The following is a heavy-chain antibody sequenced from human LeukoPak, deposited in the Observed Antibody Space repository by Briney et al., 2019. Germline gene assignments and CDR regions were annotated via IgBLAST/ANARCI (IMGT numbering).Heavy chain of an antibody. CDR2: MNPDSGNT. V-gene: IGHV1-8*01. CDR1: GHTFTTDD. CDR3: ARRWYSNSGVYYYYYMDL. Sequence: ASVRVSCKASGHTFTTDDINWVRQAPGQGLEWMGWMNPDSGNTGYAQKFQGRVTMTRNTSISTAYMELSSLKSEDTAVYYCARRWYSNSGVYYYYYMDLWGKGTTVTVSS. J-gene: IGHJ6*03. D-gene: IGHD6-13*01.